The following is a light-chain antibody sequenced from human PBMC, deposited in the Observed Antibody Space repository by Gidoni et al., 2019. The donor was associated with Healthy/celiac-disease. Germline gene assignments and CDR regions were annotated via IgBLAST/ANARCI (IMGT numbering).Light chain of an antibody. CDR2: DAS. Sequence: EIVLTQSPATLSLSPGERATLSCRASQSVSSYLAWYQQKPGQAPRLLIYDASNRATGIPARFSGSGSGTDVTLTISSLEPEDFAVYYCQQRSNWPQLTFGGXTKVEIK. V-gene: IGKV3-11*01. J-gene: IGKJ4*01. CDR1: QSVSSY. CDR3: QQRSNWPQLT.